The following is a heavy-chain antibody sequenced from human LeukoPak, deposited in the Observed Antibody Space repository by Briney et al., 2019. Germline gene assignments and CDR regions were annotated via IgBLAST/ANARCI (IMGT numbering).Heavy chain of an antibody. J-gene: IGHJ3*02. Sequence: SETLSLTCAVYGGSFSGYYWSWIRQPPGKGLEWIGEINHSGSTNYNPSLKSRVTISVDTSKNQFSLKLSSVTAADTAVYYCARVTEDDAFDIWGQGTMVTVSS. CDR3: ARVTEDDAFDI. D-gene: IGHD1-14*01. CDR2: INHSGST. CDR1: GGSFSGYY. V-gene: IGHV4-34*01.